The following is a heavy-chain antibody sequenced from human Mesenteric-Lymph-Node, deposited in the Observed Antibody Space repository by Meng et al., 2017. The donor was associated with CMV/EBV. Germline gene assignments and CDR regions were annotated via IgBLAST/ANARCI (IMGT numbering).Heavy chain of an antibody. CDR3: ARARTWRYCSSTSCYGMDV. J-gene: IGHJ6*02. CDR2: INPNSGGT. CDR1: FTGYY. D-gene: IGHD2-2*01. Sequence: FTGYYLHWVRQAPGQGLEWMGRINPNSGGTNYAQKFQGRVTMTRDTSISTAYMELSRLRSDDTAVYYCARARTWRYCSSTSCYGMDVWGQGTTVTVSS. V-gene: IGHV1-2*06.